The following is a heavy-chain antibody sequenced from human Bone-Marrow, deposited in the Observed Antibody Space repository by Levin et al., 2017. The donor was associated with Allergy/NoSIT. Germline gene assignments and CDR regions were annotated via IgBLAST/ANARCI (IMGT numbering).Heavy chain of an antibody. D-gene: IGHD1-26*01. CDR1: GYTFTSYY. CDR3: ARPPIVGATNARLSDAFDI. J-gene: IGHJ3*02. V-gene: IGHV1-46*01. CDR2: INPSGGST. Sequence: GASVKVSCKASGYTFTSYYMHWVRQAPGQGLEWMGIINPSGGSTSYAQKFQGRVTMTRDTSTSTVYMELSSLRSEDTAVYYCARPPIVGATNARLSDAFDIWGQGTMVTVSS.